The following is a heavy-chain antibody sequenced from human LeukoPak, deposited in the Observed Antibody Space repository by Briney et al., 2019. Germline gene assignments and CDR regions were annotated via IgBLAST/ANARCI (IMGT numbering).Heavy chain of an antibody. V-gene: IGHV3-23*01. CDR3: AKGDSSSWLFDY. CDR2: ISGSGGTT. D-gene: IGHD6-13*01. Sequence: GGSLRLSCAASGFTVSSNYMSWVRQAPGKGLEWVSGISGSGGTTYYADSVKGRFTISRDNSKNTLYLQMNSLRAEDTAVYYCAKGDSSSWLFDYWGQGTLVTVSS. CDR1: GFTVSSNY. J-gene: IGHJ4*02.